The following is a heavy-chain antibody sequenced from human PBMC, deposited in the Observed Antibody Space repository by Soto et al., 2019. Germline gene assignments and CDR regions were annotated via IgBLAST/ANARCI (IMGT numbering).Heavy chain of an antibody. Sequence: QVQLVESGGGVVQPGRSLRLSCAASGFTFSNYGMHWVRQAPGKGLEWVAVISYDGGTKYYADSVKGRFTISRDNSKNTLYLQMNSLRAEDTAVYYCENQVQTGHWGQGTLVTVSS. CDR3: ENQVQTGH. V-gene: IGHV3-30*18. CDR1: GFTFSNYG. J-gene: IGHJ4*02. CDR2: ISYDGGTK. D-gene: IGHD1-1*01.